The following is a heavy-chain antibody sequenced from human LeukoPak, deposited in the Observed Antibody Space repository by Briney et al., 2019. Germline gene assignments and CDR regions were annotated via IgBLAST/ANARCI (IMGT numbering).Heavy chain of an antibody. Sequence: PSETLSLTCAVYGGSFSGYYWSWIRQPPGKGLEWIGEINHSGSTNYNPSLKTRVSMSVDTSKKQFSLKLNSVTAADTAVYYCARLITYGDPFDFWGRGALVTVSS. J-gene: IGHJ4*02. CDR2: INHSGST. V-gene: IGHV4-34*01. CDR3: ARLITYGDPFDF. CDR1: GGSFSGYY. D-gene: IGHD4-17*01.